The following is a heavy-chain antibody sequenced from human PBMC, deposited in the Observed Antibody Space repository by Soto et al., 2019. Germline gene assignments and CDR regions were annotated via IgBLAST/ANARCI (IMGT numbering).Heavy chain of an antibody. CDR1: GGSISSYY. J-gene: IGHJ5*02. Sequence: ESLSLTCTVSGGSISSYYWSWIRQPPGKGLEWIGYIYYGGSTNYNPSLKSRVTISLDTSKSQVSLKLASVTAADTAVYYCARLGANYQALDAWGPGILVTVSS. V-gene: IGHV4-59*01. CDR3: ARLGANYQALDA. CDR2: IYYGGST. D-gene: IGHD2-2*01.